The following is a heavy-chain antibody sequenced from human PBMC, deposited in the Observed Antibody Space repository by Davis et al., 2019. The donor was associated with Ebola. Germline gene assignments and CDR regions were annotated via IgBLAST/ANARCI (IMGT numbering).Heavy chain of an antibody. J-gene: IGHJ6*04. CDR3: AKETYYDFWSGSYYYGMDV. CDR1: GFTFSSYA. V-gene: IGHV3-23*01. Sequence: PGGSLRLSCAASGFTFSSYAMSWVRQAPGKGLEWVSAISGSGGSTYYADSVKGRFTISRDNSKNTLYLQMNSLRAEDTAVYYCAKETYYDFWSGSYYYGMDVWGKGTTVTVSS. CDR2: ISGSGGST. D-gene: IGHD3-3*01.